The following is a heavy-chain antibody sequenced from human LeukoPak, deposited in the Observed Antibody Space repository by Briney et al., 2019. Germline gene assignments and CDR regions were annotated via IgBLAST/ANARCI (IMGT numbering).Heavy chain of an antibody. D-gene: IGHD2-21*02. V-gene: IGHV4-38-2*02. CDR1: GYSISSGYY. CDR2: IYHGGST. CDR3: ARDLASCAGDCYSDGFDY. J-gene: IGHJ4*02. Sequence: TSETLSLTCTVSGYSISSGYYWGWIRQSPGKGLGWIGSIYHGGSTYYNPSLRSRVIVSVDTSKNHFSLKMSSVTAADTAVYYCARDLASCAGDCYSDGFDYWGQGALVTVSS.